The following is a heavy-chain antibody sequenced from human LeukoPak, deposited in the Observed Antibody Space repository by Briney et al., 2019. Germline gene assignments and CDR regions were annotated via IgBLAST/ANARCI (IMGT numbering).Heavy chain of an antibody. CDR2: VNPSGGST. CDR3: ARGNYGGNRPLHY. V-gene: IGHV1-46*01. D-gene: IGHD4/OR15-4a*01. Sequence: ASVKVSCKASGYTFSSYYMHWVRQAPVQGLEWMGMVNPSGGSTNYAPNFQGRVTMTRDTSTSTVYMDLSSLSSEDTAAYYCARGNYGGNRPLHYWGQGTLVTVSS. J-gene: IGHJ4*02. CDR1: GYTFSSYY.